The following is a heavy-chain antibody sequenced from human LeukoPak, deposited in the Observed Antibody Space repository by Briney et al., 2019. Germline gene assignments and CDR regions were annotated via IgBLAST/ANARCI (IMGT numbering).Heavy chain of an antibody. V-gene: IGHV3-7*01. Sequence: SGGSLRLSCAASGFTFSSYGMHWIRQAPGKGLEWVANIKEDGSEKYYVDSVKGRFTISRDNAKNSLYLQMNSLRAEDTAVYYCASEITSGSPLGYWGQGTLVTVSS. CDR3: ASEITSGSPLGY. CDR1: GFTFSSYG. D-gene: IGHD3-10*01. CDR2: IKEDGSEK. J-gene: IGHJ4*02.